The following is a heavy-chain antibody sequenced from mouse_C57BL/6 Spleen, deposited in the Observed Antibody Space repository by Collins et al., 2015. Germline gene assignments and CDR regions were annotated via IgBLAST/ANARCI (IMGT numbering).Heavy chain of an antibody. J-gene: IGHJ3*01. D-gene: IGHD2-14*01. CDR3: ARSYYRYDAWFAY. CDR1: GYSITSDYA. Sequence: DVRLQESGPGLVKPSQSLSLTCTVTGYSITSDYAWNWIRQFPGNKPEWMGYISYSGSTSYNPSLKSRISITRDTSKNQFFLQLNSVTTEDTATYYCARSYYRYDAWFAYWGQGTLVTVSA. CDR2: ISYSGST. V-gene: IGHV3-2*02.